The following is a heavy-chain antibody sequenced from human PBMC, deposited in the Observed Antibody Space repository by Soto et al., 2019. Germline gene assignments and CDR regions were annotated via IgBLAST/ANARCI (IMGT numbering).Heavy chain of an antibody. CDR1: GFTFSTYA. CDR3: AKDGLEHDFWSGYYRAGPFDY. Sequence: GGSLRLSCAASGFTFSTYAMTWVRQAPGRGLEWVSTILHDETPFYTDSVKGRFTISRDNVRGTLYLQMNGLRVEDAALYFCAKDGLEHDFWSGYYRAGPFDYWGQGTLVTVSS. J-gene: IGHJ4*02. CDR2: ILHDETP. D-gene: IGHD3-3*01. V-gene: IGHV3-23*01.